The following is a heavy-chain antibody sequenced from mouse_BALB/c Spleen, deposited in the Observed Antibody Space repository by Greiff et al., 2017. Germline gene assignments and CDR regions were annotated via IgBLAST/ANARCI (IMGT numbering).Heavy chain of an antibody. CDR3: ARLDGYYEPYYAMDY. J-gene: IGHJ4*01. Sequence: DVQLQESGGGLVQPGGSLKLSCAASGFTFSSYTMSWVRQTPEKRLEWVAYISNGGGSTYYPDTVKGRFTISRDNAKNTLYLQMSSLKSEDTAMYYCARLDGYYEPYYAMDYWGQGTSVTVSS. CDR2: ISNGGGST. D-gene: IGHD2-3*01. CDR1: GFTFSSYT. V-gene: IGHV5-12-2*01.